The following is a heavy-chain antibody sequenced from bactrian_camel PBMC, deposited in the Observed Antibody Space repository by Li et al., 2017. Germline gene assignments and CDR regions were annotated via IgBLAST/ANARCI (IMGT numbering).Heavy chain of an antibody. CDR3: AADYRMSGIQASGITLPECSKIRDNY. CDR1: GFNFDDSD. D-gene: IGHD3*01. J-gene: IGHJ4*01. CDR2: LTSYGTT. V-gene: IGHV3S61*01. Sequence: HVQLVESGGGSVQPGGSLRLSCIGSGFNFDDSDMGWYRQGPGSECKLVSSLTSYGTTYYTDSVKGRFTISQDIAKATVYLQMNSLEPEDTAVYYCAADYRMSGIQASGITLPECSKIRDNYWSQGTQVTVS.